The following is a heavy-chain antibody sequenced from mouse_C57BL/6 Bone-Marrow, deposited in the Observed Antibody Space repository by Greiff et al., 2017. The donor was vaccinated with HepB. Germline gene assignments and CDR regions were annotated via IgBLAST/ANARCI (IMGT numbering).Heavy chain of an antibody. D-gene: IGHD1-1*01. V-gene: IGHV1-75*01. Sequence: VQRVESGPELVKPGASVKISCKASGYTFTDYYINWVKQRPGQGLEWIGWIFPGSGSTYYNEKFKGKATLTVDKSSSTAYMLLSSLTSEDSAVYFCARREFGSRNAMDYWGQGTSVTVSS. J-gene: IGHJ4*01. CDR2: IFPGSGST. CDR3: ARREFGSRNAMDY. CDR1: GYTFTDYY.